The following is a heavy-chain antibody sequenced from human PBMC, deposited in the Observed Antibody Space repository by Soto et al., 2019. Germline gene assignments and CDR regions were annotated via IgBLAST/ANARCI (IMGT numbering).Heavy chain of an antibody. CDR2: VSGSGGTT. V-gene: IGHV3-23*01. D-gene: IGHD6-19*01. Sequence: EVQLLDSGGGLVQPGGSLRLSCAASGFTFISSAMSWVRQAPGKGLEWVSAVSGSGGTTYYADSVRGRFTISRDNSKNTLYLQMNSLRAEDTAIYFCARCTVDTIVTSGWCHYLDPWGQGTLVTVSS. CDR1: GFTFISSA. J-gene: IGHJ5*02. CDR3: ARCTVDTIVTSGWCHYLDP.